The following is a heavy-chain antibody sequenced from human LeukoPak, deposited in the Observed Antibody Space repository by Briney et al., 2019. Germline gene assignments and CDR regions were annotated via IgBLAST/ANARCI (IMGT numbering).Heavy chain of an antibody. Sequence: GGSLRLSCAASGFTFSDYYMSWIRQAPGKGLEWVSYISSSGSYTNYADSVKGRFTISRDNAKKSLYLQMHSLRAEDTAVYYCARDSHKFDSSGYYPDAFDIWGQGTMVTVSS. D-gene: IGHD3-22*01. V-gene: IGHV3-11*06. CDR3: ARDSHKFDSSGYYPDAFDI. J-gene: IGHJ3*02. CDR2: ISSSGSYT. CDR1: GFTFSDYY.